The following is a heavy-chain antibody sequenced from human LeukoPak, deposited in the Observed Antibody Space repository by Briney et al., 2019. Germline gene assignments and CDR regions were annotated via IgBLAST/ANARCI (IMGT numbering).Heavy chain of an antibody. CDR3: ARGAREADTAMVKNYYYYYMDV. CDR2: IIPIFGTA. Sequence: GSSVKVSCKASGGTFSSYAISWVRQAPGQGLEWMGGIIPIFGTANYAQKFQGRVTITADESTSTAYMELSSLRSEDTAVYYCARGAREADTAMVKNYYYYYMDVWGKGTTVTISS. J-gene: IGHJ6*03. D-gene: IGHD5-18*01. V-gene: IGHV1-69*01. CDR1: GGTFSSYA.